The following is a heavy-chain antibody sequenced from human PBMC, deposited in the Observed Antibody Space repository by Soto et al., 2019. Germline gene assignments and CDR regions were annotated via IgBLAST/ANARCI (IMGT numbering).Heavy chain of an antibody. CDR3: ADIFGVDDY. CDR2: ISYDGSNK. CDR1: GFTFSSYA. J-gene: IGHJ4*02. D-gene: IGHD3-3*01. Sequence: GSLRLSCAASGFTFSSYAMHWVRQAPGKGLEWVAVISYDGSNKYYADSVKGRFTISRDNSKNTLYLQMNSLRAEDTAVYYCADIFGVDDYWGQGTLVTVSS. V-gene: IGHV3-30-3*01.